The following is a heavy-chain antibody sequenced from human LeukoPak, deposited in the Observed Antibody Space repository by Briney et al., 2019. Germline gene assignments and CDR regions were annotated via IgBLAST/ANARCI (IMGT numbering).Heavy chain of an antibody. J-gene: IGHJ3*02. CDR2: IYYSGST. Sequence: SETLSLTCTVSGGSISSSSYYWGWIRQPPGKGLEWIGSIYYSGSTYYNPSLKSRVTISVDTSKNQFSLQLNSVTPEDTAVYYCVRDSTGYQVGHDAFDMWGQGTMVTVSS. D-gene: IGHD1-1*01. V-gene: IGHV4-39*07. CDR3: VRDSTGYQVGHDAFDM. CDR1: GGSISSSSYY.